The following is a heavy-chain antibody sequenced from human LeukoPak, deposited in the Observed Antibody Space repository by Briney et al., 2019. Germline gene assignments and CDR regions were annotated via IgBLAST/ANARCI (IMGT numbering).Heavy chain of an antibody. V-gene: IGHV3-21*01. Sequence: GGSLRLSCAAFGFTFSSHSMNWVRQAPGKGLEWVSSISSSSSYIYYADSVKGRFTISRDNAKDSLYLQMNSLRAEDTAVYYCAIAAAGYYFDYWGQGTLVTVSS. CDR2: ISSSSSYI. J-gene: IGHJ4*02. D-gene: IGHD6-13*01. CDR1: GFTFSSHS. CDR3: AIAAAGYYFDY.